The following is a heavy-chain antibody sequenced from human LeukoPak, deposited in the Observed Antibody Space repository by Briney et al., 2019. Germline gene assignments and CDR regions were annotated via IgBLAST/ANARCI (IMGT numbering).Heavy chain of an antibody. CDR3: AKVSYNGNFHFDY. CDR2: ISSGGATM. CDR1: GFTFSNFE. Sequence: QPGGSLRLSCAASGFTFSNFEMNWVRQAPGKGLEWISYISSGGATMYYADSVKGRFTISRDNSKNTVDLQMNSLRAEDTAVYYCAKVSYNGNFHFDYWGQGTLVTVSS. J-gene: IGHJ4*02. V-gene: IGHV3-48*03. D-gene: IGHD4-23*01.